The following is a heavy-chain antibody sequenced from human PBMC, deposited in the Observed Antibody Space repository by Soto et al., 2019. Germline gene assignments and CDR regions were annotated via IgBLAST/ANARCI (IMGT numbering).Heavy chain of an antibody. V-gene: IGHV1-46*03. CDR3: ARDQEPATLYYDYYYMDV. CDR2: INPGGGST. CDR1: GYTFTSYY. D-gene: IGHD2-2*01. J-gene: IGHJ6*03. Sequence: QVQLVQSGAEVKKPGASVTGSCKASGYTFTSYYIHWVRQAPGQGLEWMGIINPGGGSTSYAQKFQGRVTMTRDTATSTVYMEVSGVRSEDTAVYYCARDQEPATLYYDYYYMDVWGNGTTVTVSS.